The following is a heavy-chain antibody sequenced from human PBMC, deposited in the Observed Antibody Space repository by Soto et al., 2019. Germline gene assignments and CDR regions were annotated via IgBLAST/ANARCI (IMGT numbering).Heavy chain of an antibody. J-gene: IGHJ4*02. CDR1: GFTFSSFA. CDR2: ISSDVVNY. CDR3: ARGGAWTPEGLGY. D-gene: IGHD2-15*01. Sequence: QVQLVESGGGVVQPGRSLRLSCAASGFTFSSFAMHWVRQSPGKGLEWLAVISSDVVNYYYAESVKGRFTISRDNSKNTLYLQLNSLLNEDTALYYGARGGAWTPEGLGYWGQGTLVTVSS. V-gene: IGHV3-30-3*01.